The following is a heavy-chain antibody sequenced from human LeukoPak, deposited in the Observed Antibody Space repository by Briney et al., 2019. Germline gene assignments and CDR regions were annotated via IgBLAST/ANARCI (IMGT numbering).Heavy chain of an antibody. J-gene: IGHJ4*02. D-gene: IGHD3-16*01. CDR2: INPNSGGT. V-gene: IGHV1-2*02. CDR3: ATSGYDYVWGGGPIDY. CDR1: GYTFTGYY. Sequence: ASVKVSCKASGYTFTGYYMHWVRQAPGQGLEWMGWINPNSGGTNYAQKFQGRVTMTRDTSISTAYMELSRLRSDDTAVYYCATSGYDYVWGGGPIDYWGQGTLVTVSS.